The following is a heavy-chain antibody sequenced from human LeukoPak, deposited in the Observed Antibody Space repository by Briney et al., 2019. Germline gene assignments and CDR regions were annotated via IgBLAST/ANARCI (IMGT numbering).Heavy chain of an antibody. CDR3: ARGRGLNSYGLDY. J-gene: IGHJ4*02. Sequence: PGGSLRLSCAASGFTFSSYEMNWVRQAPGKGLEWVSYISSSSTTKYYADSVKGRFTISRDNVKNSLYLQMNSLRAEDTAVYYCARGRGLNSYGLDYWGQGTLVTVSS. D-gene: IGHD5-18*01. CDR2: ISSSSTTK. V-gene: IGHV3-48*03. CDR1: GFTFSSYE.